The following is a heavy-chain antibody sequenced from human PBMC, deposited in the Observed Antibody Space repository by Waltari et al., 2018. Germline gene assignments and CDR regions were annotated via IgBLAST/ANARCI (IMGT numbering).Heavy chain of an antibody. CDR1: GFTFSSYG. Sequence: VQLVESGGGVVQPGRSMRLSCAASGFTFSSYGMHWVRQAPGKGLEWVSYISSSGSTIYYADSVKGRFTISRDNAKNSLYLQMNSLRAEDTAVYYCARVLGTSDYWGQGTLVTVSS. D-gene: IGHD7-27*01. J-gene: IGHJ4*02. V-gene: IGHV3-48*04. CDR2: ISSSGSTI. CDR3: ARVLGTSDY.